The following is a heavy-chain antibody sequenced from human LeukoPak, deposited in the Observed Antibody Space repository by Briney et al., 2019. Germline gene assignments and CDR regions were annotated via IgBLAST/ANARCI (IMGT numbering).Heavy chain of an antibody. V-gene: IGHV4-34*01. CDR3: ARERTMRYFDL. CDR1: GGSFSGYY. J-gene: IGHJ2*01. Sequence: SETLSLTCAVYGGSFSGYYWSWIRQPPGKGLEWIGEISHSGSTNYNPSLKSRVTISVDTSKNQFSLKVSSVTAADTAVYYCARERTMRYFDLWGRGTLVTVSS. CDR2: ISHSGST. D-gene: IGHD3-22*01.